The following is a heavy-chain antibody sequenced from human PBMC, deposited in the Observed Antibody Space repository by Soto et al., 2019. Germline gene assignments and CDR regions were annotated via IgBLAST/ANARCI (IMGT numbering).Heavy chain of an antibody. Sequence: ASVRVSCKASGYTFTGYYMHWVRQAPGQGLEWMGWINPNSGGTNYAQKFQGWVTMTRDTSISTAYMELSRLRSDDTAVYYCARGFGGIAAAGTSPTGDWFDPWGQGTLVTVSS. CDR1: GYTFTGYY. J-gene: IGHJ5*02. V-gene: IGHV1-2*04. D-gene: IGHD6-13*01. CDR3: ARGFGGIAAAGTSPTGDWFDP. CDR2: INPNSGGT.